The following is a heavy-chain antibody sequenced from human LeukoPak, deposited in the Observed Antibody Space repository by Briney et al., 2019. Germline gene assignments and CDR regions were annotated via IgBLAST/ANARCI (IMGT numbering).Heavy chain of an antibody. V-gene: IGHV4-4*09. CDR3: ATQRDGYQYYFDY. J-gene: IGHJ4*02. Sequence: SETLSLTCTVSSGSISSYYWSWIRQPPGKGLEWIGYIYTSGSTNYNPSLKSRVTISVDTSKNQFSLKLSSVTAADTAVYYCATQRDGYQYYFDYWGQGTLVTVSS. D-gene: IGHD5-24*01. CDR1: SGSISSYY. CDR2: IYTSGST.